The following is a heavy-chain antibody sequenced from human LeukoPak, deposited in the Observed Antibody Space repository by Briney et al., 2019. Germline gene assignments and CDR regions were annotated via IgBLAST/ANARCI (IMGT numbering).Heavy chain of an antibody. CDR2: ISGSGGST. J-gene: IGHJ4*02. D-gene: IGHD7-27*01. Sequence: QPGGSLRLSCAASGFTFSSYAMSWVRQAPGKGLEWVSAISGSGGSTYYADSVKGRFTISRDNSKNTLYLQMNSLRAEDTAVYYCAKDPPLTDRGSRGGKNYWGQGTLVTVSS. CDR1: GFTFSSYA. V-gene: IGHV3-23*01. CDR3: AKDPPLTDRGSRGGKNY.